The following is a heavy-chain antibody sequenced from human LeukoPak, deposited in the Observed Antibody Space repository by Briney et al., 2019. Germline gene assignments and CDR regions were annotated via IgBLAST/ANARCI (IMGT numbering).Heavy chain of an antibody. Sequence: AGGSLRLSCAASGFTFDDYAMHWVRQAPGKGLEWVSGISWNSGSIGYADSVKGRFTISRDNAKNSLYLQMNSLRAEDTALYYCAKGAVPGKTTYYDFWSGYYTPRYYYGMDVWGQGTTVTVSS. J-gene: IGHJ6*02. D-gene: IGHD3-3*01. CDR2: ISWNSGSI. CDR3: AKGAVPGKTTYYDFWSGYYTPRYYYGMDV. CDR1: GFTFDDYA. V-gene: IGHV3-9*01.